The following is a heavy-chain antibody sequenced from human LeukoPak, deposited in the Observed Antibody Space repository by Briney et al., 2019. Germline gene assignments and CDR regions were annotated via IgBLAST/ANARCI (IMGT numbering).Heavy chain of an antibody. D-gene: IGHD3-10*01. CDR2: FDPEDGET. CDR3: AIYYYGSGSYYKNVNWFDP. CDR1: GYTLTELS. Sequence: ASVKVSCKVSGYTLTELSMHWVRQAPGKGLEWMGGFDPEDGETIYAQKFQGRVTMTEDTSTDTAYMELSSLRSEDTAVYYCAIYYYGSGSYYKNVNWFDPWGQGTLVTVSS. J-gene: IGHJ5*02. V-gene: IGHV1-24*01.